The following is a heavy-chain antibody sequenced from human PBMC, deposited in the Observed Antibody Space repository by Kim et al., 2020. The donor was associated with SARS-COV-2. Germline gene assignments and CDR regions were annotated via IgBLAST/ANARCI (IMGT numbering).Heavy chain of an antibody. D-gene: IGHD3-16*01. CDR1: GFTFSAYD. CDR3: VRDRMGGAFDI. J-gene: IGHJ3*02. V-gene: IGHV3-48*02. CDR2: ITKSSTTK. Sequence: GGSLRLSCATSGFTFSAYDMNWVRRAPGKGLEWLSSITKSSTTKYDANAVKGRFTISRDNAKNSLYLQMNSLRDEDSALYYCVRDRMGGAFDIWGQGTMVTVSS.